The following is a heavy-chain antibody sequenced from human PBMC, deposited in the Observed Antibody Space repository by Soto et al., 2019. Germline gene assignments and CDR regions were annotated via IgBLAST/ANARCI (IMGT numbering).Heavy chain of an antibody. D-gene: IGHD3-22*01. J-gene: IGHJ4*02. V-gene: IGHV1-18*01. Sequence: ASVKVSCKASGYTFTSYGISWVRQAPGQGLERMGWISAYNGNTNYAQKLQGRVTMTTDTSTSTAYMELRSLRSDDTAVYYCARVRDYYDSSGYYVDYWGPGTLVTVSS. CDR3: ARVRDYYDSSGYYVDY. CDR1: GYTFTSYG. CDR2: ISAYNGNT.